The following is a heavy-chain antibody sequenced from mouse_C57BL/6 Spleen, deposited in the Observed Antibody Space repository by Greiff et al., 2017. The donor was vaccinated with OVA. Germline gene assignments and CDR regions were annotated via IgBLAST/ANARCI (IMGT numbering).Heavy chain of an antibody. Sequence: VKLQQPGAELVRPGTSVKLSCKASGYTFTSYWMHWVKQRPGQGLEWIGVIDPSDSYTNYNQKFKGKATLTVDTSSSTAYMQLSSLTSEDSAVYYCARTGAPYYFDYWGQGTTLTVSS. V-gene: IGHV1-59*01. CDR1: GYTFTSYW. CDR2: IDPSDSYT. CDR3: ARTGAPYYFDY. J-gene: IGHJ2*01.